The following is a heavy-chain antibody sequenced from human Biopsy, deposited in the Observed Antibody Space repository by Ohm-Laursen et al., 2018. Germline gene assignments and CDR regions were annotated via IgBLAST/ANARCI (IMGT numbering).Heavy chain of an antibody. CDR2: LYTSGIT. D-gene: IGHD1-14*01. Sequence: TLSLTCSVSGGLNSNYYWSWVRQSAGKGLEWIGRLYTSGITNYNPSLKSRVTMSVDTSKNKFSLRVSSVTAADTAVYYCARDRDRRGWFDPWGQGTLVTVSS. CDR1: GGLNSNYY. J-gene: IGHJ5*02. CDR3: ARDRDRRGWFDP. V-gene: IGHV4-4*07.